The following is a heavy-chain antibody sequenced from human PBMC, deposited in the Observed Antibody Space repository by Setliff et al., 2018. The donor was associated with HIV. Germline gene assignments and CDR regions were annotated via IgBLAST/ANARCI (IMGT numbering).Heavy chain of an antibody. V-gene: IGHV4-4*07. CDR1: NVSINSYY. J-gene: IGHJ1*01. D-gene: IGHD2-15*01. CDR3: ARDPYCSGDGCFRYYQH. Sequence: SETLSLTCTVSNVSINSYYWSWIRQPAGRALGWIGRIYSSGSTNYNPSLKSRVKMSIDTSKNQFSLKLSSVTAADTAVYFCARDPYCSGDGCFRYYQHWGRGTQVTVSS. CDR2: IYSSGST.